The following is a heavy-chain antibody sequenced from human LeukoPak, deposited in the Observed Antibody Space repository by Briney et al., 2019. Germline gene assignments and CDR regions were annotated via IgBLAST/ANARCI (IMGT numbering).Heavy chain of an antibody. Sequence: GGSLRLSCAASGFTFSSYWMSWVRQAPGRGLEWVANIKQDGSEKYYVDSVKGRFPISRDNAKNSLYLQMNSLRAEDTAVYYCARGPGRSNAFDIWGQGTMVTVSS. CDR1: GFTFSSYW. CDR2: IKQDGSEK. V-gene: IGHV3-7*01. J-gene: IGHJ3*02. CDR3: ARGPGRSNAFDI. D-gene: IGHD3-10*01.